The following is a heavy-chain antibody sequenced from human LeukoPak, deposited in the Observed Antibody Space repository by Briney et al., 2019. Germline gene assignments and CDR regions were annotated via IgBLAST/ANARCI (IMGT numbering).Heavy chain of an antibody. J-gene: IGHJ4*02. V-gene: IGHV4-39*01. D-gene: IGHD5-12*01. CDR3: ASSIGDIVATITGYYFDY. CDR2: IYYSGST. Sequence: SETLSLTCTVSGGSISSSSYYWGWIRQPPGKGLEWIGSIYYSGSTYYNPSPKSRVTISVDTSKNQFSLKLSSVTAADTAVYYCASSIGDIVATITGYYFDYWGQGTLVTVSS. CDR1: GGSISSSSYY.